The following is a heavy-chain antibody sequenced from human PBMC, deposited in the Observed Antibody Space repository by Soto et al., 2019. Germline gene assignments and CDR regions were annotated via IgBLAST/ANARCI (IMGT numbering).Heavy chain of an antibody. D-gene: IGHD3-22*01. J-gene: IGHJ6*02. V-gene: IGHV3-7*05. CDR3: ARDTMIVVGNYYYGMDV. Sequence: GGSLRLSCAASGFTFSSYWMSWVRQAPGKGLEWVANIKQDGSEKYYVDSVKGRFTISRDNAKNSLYLQMNSLRAEDTAVYYCARDTMIVVGNYYYGMDVWGQGTTVTVSS. CDR1: GFTFSSYW. CDR2: IKQDGSEK.